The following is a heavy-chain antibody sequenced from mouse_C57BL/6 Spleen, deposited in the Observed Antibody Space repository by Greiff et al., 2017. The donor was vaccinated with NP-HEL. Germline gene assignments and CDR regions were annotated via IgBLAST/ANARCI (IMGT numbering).Heavy chain of an antibody. CDR3: AKAPIYYYGSSPFDY. Sequence: EVKLQESGPGLVKPSQSLSLTCSVTGYSITSGYYWNWIRQFPGNKLEWMGYISYDGSNNYNPSLKNRISITRDTSKNQFFLKLNSVTTEDTATYYCAKAPIYYYGSSPFDYWGKGTTLTVSS. CDR2: ISYDGSN. CDR1: GYSITSGYY. J-gene: IGHJ2*01. D-gene: IGHD1-1*01. V-gene: IGHV3-6*01.